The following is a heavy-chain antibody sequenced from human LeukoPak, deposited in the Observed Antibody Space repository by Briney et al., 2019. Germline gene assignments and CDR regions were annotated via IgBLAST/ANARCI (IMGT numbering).Heavy chain of an antibody. CDR3: ARAPILDYEPPGAFDI. Sequence: SGTLSLTCTVSGGSISSYYWSWIRQPPGKGLEWIGYIYYSGSTYYNPSLKSRVTISVDTSKDQFSLKLSSVTAADTAVYYCARAPILDYEPPGAFDIWGQGTMVTVSS. D-gene: IGHD4-17*01. CDR2: IYYSGST. V-gene: IGHV4-59*06. CDR1: GGSISSYY. J-gene: IGHJ3*02.